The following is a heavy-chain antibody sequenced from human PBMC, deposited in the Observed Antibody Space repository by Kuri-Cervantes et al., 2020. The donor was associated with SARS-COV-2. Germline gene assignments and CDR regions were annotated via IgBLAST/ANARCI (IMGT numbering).Heavy chain of an antibody. D-gene: IGHD2-8*01. CDR1: GFYFNNAW. J-gene: IGHJ4*02. CDR2: IKEDGSEK. CDR3: ARGLSTNRPRY. V-gene: IGHV3-7*01. Sequence: GSLRLSCAASGFYFNNAWLNWVRQAPGKGLEWVADIKEDGSEKYYVDSVKGRFTISRDNAKNSLLLQMNSLRAEDTAVYYCARGLSTNRPRYWGQGTLVTVSS.